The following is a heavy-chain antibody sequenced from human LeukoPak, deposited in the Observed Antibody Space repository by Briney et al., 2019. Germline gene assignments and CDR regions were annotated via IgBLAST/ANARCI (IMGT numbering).Heavy chain of an antibody. CDR1: GFTFDDYT. Sequence: GGSLRLSCAASGFTFDDYTMHWVRQAPGKGLEWVSLISWDGGSTYYADSVKGRFTISRDNSKNSLYLQMNSLRTEDTALYYCAHMAPYCGGDCLGGGDAFDIWGQGTMVTVSS. D-gene: IGHD2-21*02. CDR3: AHMAPYCGGDCLGGGDAFDI. J-gene: IGHJ3*02. V-gene: IGHV3-43*01. CDR2: ISWDGGST.